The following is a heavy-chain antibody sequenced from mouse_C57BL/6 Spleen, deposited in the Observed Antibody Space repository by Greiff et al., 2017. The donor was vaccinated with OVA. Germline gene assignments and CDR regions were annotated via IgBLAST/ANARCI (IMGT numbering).Heavy chain of an antibody. CDR1: GYTFTSYW. CDR3: ARGHYGSSGGYFDV. V-gene: IGHV1-50*01. J-gene: IGHJ1*03. CDR2: IDPSDSYT. Sequence: QVQLKQPGAELVKPGASVKLSCKASGYTFTSYWMQWVKQRPGQGLEWIGEIDPSDSYTNYNQKFKGKATLTVDTSSSTAYMQLSSLTSEDSAVYYCARGHYGSSGGYFDVWGTGTTVTVSS. D-gene: IGHD1-1*01.